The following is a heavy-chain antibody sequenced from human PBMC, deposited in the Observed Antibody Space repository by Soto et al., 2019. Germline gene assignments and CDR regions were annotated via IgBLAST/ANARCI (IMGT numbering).Heavy chain of an antibody. J-gene: IGHJ4*02. CDR2: INDSGST. V-gene: IGHV4-34*09. CDR1: GGSFSGYF. CDR3: ARTDVYCSGVSCLMYYFDY. Sequence: PSETLSLTGAVYGGSFSGYFWSLIRQPPGKGLEWIGEINDSGSTYYNPSLKSRVTISVDTSKKQFSLKLSSLTAADTAVYYCARTDVYCSGVSCLMYYFDYWGQGTLVTVSS. D-gene: IGHD2-15*01.